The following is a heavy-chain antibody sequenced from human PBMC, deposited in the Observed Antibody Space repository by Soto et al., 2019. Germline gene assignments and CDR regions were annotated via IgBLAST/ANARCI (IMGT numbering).Heavy chain of an antibody. V-gene: IGHV4-4*07. CDR1: GGSISSYY. Sequence: QVQLQESGPGLVKPSETLSLTCTVSGGSISSYYWSWIRQPAGKGLEWIGRIYTSGSTNYNPSLKRRVTMSVDTSKNQFSLKLSSVTAADTAVYYCARDPYPGDTQHGMDVWGQGTTVTVSS. CDR2: IYTSGST. D-gene: IGHD2-2*01. CDR3: ARDPYPGDTQHGMDV. J-gene: IGHJ6*02.